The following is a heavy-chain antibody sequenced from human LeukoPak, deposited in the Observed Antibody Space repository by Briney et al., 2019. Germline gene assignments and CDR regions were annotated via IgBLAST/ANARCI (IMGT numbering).Heavy chain of an antibody. D-gene: IGHD5-12*01. CDR3: ARDRGLPVATIAALDY. CDR1: GYTFTGYY. CDR2: INPNSGGT. Sequence: GASVKVSCKASGYTFTGYYMHWVRQAPGQGLEWIGRINPNSGGTNYAQKFQGRVTMTRDTSISTAYMELSRLRSDDTAVYYCARDRGLPVATIAALDYWGQGTLVTVSS. J-gene: IGHJ4*02. V-gene: IGHV1-2*06.